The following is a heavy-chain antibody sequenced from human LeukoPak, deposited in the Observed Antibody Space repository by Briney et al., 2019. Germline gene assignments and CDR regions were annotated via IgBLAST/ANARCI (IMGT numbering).Heavy chain of an antibody. CDR1: GGTFSSYA. J-gene: IGHJ4*02. D-gene: IGHD7-27*01. CDR3: AAFLDLVDVMGTLDY. Sequence: ASVKVSCTASGGTFSSYAITWVRQAPGQGLEWMGWINPNSGGTNYAQKFQGRVTMTRDTSISTAYMELSRLRSDDTAVYYCAAFLDLVDVMGTLDYWGQGTLVTVSS. V-gene: IGHV1-2*02. CDR2: INPNSGGT.